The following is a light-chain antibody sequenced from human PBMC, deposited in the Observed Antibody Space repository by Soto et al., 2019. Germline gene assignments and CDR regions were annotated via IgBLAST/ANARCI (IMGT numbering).Light chain of an antibody. CDR3: QAWDSSAAV. CDR1: KLGDKY. J-gene: IGLJ3*02. Sequence: SYELTQPPSVSVSPGQTASITCSGDKLGDKYASWYQQKPGQSPALVIYKDSKRPSGIPERFSGSNSGNTATLTISGTQAMDEADYYCQAWDSSAAVFGGGTQLTVL. CDR2: KDS. V-gene: IGLV3-1*01.